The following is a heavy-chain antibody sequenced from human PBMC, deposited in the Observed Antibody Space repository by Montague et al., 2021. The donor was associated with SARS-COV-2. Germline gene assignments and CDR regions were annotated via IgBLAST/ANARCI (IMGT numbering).Heavy chain of an antibody. CDR1: GGSIISTTSN. Sequence: SETLSLTCTVSGGSIISTTSNWGWIRQPPGKGLEWIGSIYYTANTYYTPSLKTRVTISVDTSKNKFSLRLRSVTAADTAVYYCARDRLRNGWFDPWGQGTLVTVSS. V-gene: IGHV4-39*01. CDR2: IYYTANT. CDR3: ARDRLRNGWFDP. D-gene: IGHD5-12*01. J-gene: IGHJ5*02.